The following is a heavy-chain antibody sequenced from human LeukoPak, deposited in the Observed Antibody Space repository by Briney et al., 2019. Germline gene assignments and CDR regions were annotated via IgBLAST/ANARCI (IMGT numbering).Heavy chain of an antibody. Sequence: PGRSLRLSCAASGFTFSSYAMSWVRQAPGKGLEWVSAISGSGGSTYYADSVKGRFTISRDNSKNTLYLQMNSLRAEDTAVYYCAKDRPGYYDSSGYYYPFDYWGQGTLVTVSS. D-gene: IGHD3-22*01. J-gene: IGHJ4*02. CDR1: GFTFSSYA. V-gene: IGHV3-23*01. CDR2: ISGSGGST. CDR3: AKDRPGYYDSSGYYYPFDY.